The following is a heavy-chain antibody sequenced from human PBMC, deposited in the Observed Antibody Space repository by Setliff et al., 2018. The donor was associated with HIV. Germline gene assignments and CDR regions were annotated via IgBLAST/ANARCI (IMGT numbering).Heavy chain of an antibody. D-gene: IGHD1-7*01. J-gene: IGHJ6*03. Sequence: SETLSLTCTVSGGSISSTTYWWGWIRQPPGKGLEWIGTIYYNGNTFYDPSLKSRVTISIDMSSNQFSLKLKSVTAADTAVYYCARDQGIVATTRVMDVWGKGTTVTV. V-gene: IGHV4-39*02. CDR3: ARDQGIVATTRVMDV. CDR1: GGSISSTTYW. CDR2: IYYNGNT.